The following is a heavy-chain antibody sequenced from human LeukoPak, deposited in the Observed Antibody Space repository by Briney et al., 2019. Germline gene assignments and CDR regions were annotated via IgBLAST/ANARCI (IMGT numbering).Heavy chain of an antibody. CDR3: ATVPGHY. CDR1: GFTFSNYW. D-gene: IGHD1-14*01. V-gene: IGHV3-7*01. CDR2: IKQDGSEK. J-gene: IGHJ4*02. Sequence: GGSLRLSCAASGFTFSNYWMSWVRQAPGEGLEWVANIKQDGSEKFYVDSVKGRFTISRDNAKNSLYLQMSSLRAEDTAVYYCATVPGHYWGQGTLVTVSS.